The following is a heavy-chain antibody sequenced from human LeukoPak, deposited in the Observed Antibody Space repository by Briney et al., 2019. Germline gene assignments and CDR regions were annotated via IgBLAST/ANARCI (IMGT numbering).Heavy chain of an antibody. CDR1: GFTFSNYA. CDR3: AKVGYVSGSNYYFDS. Sequence: HSGGSLRLSCAASGFTFSNYAMNWVRQAPGKGLEWVSAISGSGGNTYYADSVKGRFTISRDNSKSTLYLQMNSLRAEDTALYYCAKVGYVSGSNYYFDSWGQGTLVTVSS. CDR2: ISGSGGNT. V-gene: IGHV3-23*01. D-gene: IGHD3-10*01. J-gene: IGHJ4*02.